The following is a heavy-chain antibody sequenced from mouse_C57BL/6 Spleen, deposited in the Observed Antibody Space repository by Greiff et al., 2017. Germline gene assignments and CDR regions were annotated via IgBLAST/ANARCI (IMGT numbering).Heavy chain of an antibody. Sequence: QVQLQQPGPELVKPGASVKLSCKASGYTFTSYWMHWVKQRPGQGLEWIGNINPSNGGTNYNEKFKSKATLTVDKSSSTAYMQLSSRTSEDSAVYYCARWDYDGSRRGAMDYWGQGTSVTVSS. CDR3: ARWDYDGSRRGAMDY. J-gene: IGHJ4*01. D-gene: IGHD1-1*01. CDR2: INPSNGGT. V-gene: IGHV1-53*01. CDR1: GYTFTSYW.